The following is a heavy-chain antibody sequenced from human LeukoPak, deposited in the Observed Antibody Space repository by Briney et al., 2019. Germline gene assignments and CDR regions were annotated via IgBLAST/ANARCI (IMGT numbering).Heavy chain of an antibody. D-gene: IGHD2-2*01. CDR1: GYTFTTYW. V-gene: IGHV5-10-1*01. J-gene: IGHJ4*02. Sequence: GESLKISCKGSGYTFTTYWINWVRQMPGKGLEGVGRIDPSDSYTTYSPSFQGHVTISSDKSLNTAYLEWSSLEASDTAMYYCTRHGSCPTASCPFDFWGLGTLVTVSS. CDR2: IDPSDSYT. CDR3: TRHGSCPTASCPFDF.